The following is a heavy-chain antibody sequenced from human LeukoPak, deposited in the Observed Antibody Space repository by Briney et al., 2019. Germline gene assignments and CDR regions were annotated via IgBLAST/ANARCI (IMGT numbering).Heavy chain of an antibody. CDR2: IKQDGSEK. CDR3: ARVRRSSGWYGAFDI. Sequence: TGGSLRLSCAASGFTFSSYWMSWVRQAPGKGLEWVANIKQDGSEKYYVDSVKGRFTISRDNAKNSLYLQMNSLRAEDTAVYYCARVRRSSGWYGAFDIWGQGTMVTVSS. D-gene: IGHD6-19*01. J-gene: IGHJ3*02. V-gene: IGHV3-7*01. CDR1: GFTFSSYW.